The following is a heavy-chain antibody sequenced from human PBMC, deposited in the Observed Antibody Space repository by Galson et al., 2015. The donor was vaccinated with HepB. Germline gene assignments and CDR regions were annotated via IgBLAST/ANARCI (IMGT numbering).Heavy chain of an antibody. CDR2: FDPEDGET. CDR3: ATDQFGLTMDRGVSRGVYSYYAMSV. CDR1: GYTLTDLS. Sequence: SVKVSCKVSGYTLTDLSMHWVRQAPGKGLEWMGGFDPEDGETIYAQKFQGRVTLTEDTSTDTAYMELSSLRSDDTAVYYCATDQFGLTMDRGVSRGVYSYYAMSVWVQGTTVTVSS. D-gene: IGHD3-10*01. V-gene: IGHV1-24*01. J-gene: IGHJ6*02.